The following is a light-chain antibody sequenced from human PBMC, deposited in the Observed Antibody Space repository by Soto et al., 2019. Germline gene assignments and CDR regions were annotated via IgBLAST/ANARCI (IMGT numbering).Light chain of an antibody. V-gene: IGKV3-15*01. CDR3: QQYNTWPIT. CDR2: GAS. J-gene: IGKJ5*01. Sequence: EIVMTQSPATLSVSPGETATLSCRASQSVSSKLGWYQQKPGQAPRLLIYGASTRATGIPARFSGSGSGTEFTLTISSLQSEDFAVYSCQQYNTWPITFGQGTRLEIK. CDR1: QSVSSK.